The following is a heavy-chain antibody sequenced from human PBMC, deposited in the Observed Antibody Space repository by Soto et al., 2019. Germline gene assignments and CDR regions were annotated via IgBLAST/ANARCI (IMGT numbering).Heavy chain of an antibody. CDR3: ARHVQVGDTKGPSHGLFDP. Sequence: QLQLQESGPGLVKPSETLSLTCTVSGGSISSSSYYWCWIRQPTGKGLEWIGSIYYSGSTYYNPSLKSRVTISVDTSKNQFSLKLSSVTAADTAVYYCARHVQVGDTKGPSHGLFDPWGQGTLVTVSS. D-gene: IGHD1-26*01. J-gene: IGHJ5*02. CDR1: GGSISSSSYY. V-gene: IGHV4-39*01. CDR2: IYYSGST.